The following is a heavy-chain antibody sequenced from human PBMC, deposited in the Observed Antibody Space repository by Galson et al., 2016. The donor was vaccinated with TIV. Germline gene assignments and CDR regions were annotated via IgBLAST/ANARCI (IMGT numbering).Heavy chain of an antibody. CDR1: GFTFSNFV. CDR2: IWYDGTNK. Sequence: SLRLSCAASGFTFSNFVMHWVRQAPGRGLEWVALIWYDGTNKYSENSVKGRFTISSDNSKNSLYLQMSSLRVEDMGVYYCARVRGNGGRIDYWGQGTLVTVSS. CDR3: ARVRGNGGRIDY. J-gene: IGHJ4*02. D-gene: IGHD1-26*01. V-gene: IGHV3-33*01.